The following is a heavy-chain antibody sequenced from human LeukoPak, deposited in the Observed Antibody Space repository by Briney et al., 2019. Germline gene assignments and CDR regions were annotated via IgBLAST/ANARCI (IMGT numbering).Heavy chain of an antibody. J-gene: IGHJ3*02. CDR2: IYSGGST. D-gene: IGHD3-16*01. V-gene: IGHV3-66*01. CDR1: GFTVSSNY. Sequence: TGGSLRLSCAASGFTVSSNYMSWVRQAPGKGLEWVSVIYSGGSTYYADSVKGRFTISRDNSKNTLYLQMNSLRAEDTAGYYCARDEGGGAFDIWGQGTMVTVSS. CDR3: ARDEGGGAFDI.